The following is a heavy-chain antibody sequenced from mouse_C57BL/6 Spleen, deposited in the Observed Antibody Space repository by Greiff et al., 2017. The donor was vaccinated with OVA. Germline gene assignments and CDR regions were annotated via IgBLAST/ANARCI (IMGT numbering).Heavy chain of an antibody. CDR3: ARDTLGYFDV. Sequence: QVQLQQPGAELVKPGASVKMSCKASGYTFTSYWLTWVKQRPGQGLEWIGDIYPGSGSTNYNEKFKSKATLTVDTSSSTAYMQLSSLTSEDSAVYYCARDTLGYFDVWGTGTTVTVSS. CDR1: GYTFTSYW. V-gene: IGHV1-55*01. CDR2: IYPGSGST. J-gene: IGHJ1*03.